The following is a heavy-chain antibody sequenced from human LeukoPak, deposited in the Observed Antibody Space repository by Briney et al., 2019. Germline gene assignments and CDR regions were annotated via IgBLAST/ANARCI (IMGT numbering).Heavy chain of an antibody. CDR1: GYTLTELS. CDR2: FDPEDGET. D-gene: IGHD3-22*01. J-gene: IGHJ4*02. Sequence: GASVKVSCKVSGYTLTELSMHWVRQAPGKGLEWMGGFDPEDGETIYAQKFQGRVTMTEDTSTDTAYMELSSLRSEDTAEYYCATEPIYYYDSRETGYYFDYWGQGTLVTVSS. CDR3: ATEPIYYYDSRETGYYFDY. V-gene: IGHV1-24*01.